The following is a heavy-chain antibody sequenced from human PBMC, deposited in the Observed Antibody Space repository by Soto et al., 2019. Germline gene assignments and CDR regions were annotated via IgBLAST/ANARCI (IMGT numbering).Heavy chain of an antibody. CDR3: ARKAVPDF. J-gene: IGHJ4*02. CDR1: GFSFSKYA. V-gene: IGHV3-30-3*01. D-gene: IGHD6-19*01. Sequence: QVKLVESGGTVVQPGRSLRLSCAASGFSFSKYAMHWVRQAPGKGLEWVAVITYDVTNEYYADSVKGRFTISRDNSNNTLSLHMSSLRLADTAVYYCARKAVPDFWGQGTLVTVSS. CDR2: ITYDVTNE.